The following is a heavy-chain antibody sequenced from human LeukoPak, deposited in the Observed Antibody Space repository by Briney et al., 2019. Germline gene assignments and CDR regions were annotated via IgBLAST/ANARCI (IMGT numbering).Heavy chain of an antibody. Sequence: PSETLSLTCTVSGDSISSGGFYWSWIRQHPGKGLEWIGYIYSSGSTFYNPSLKSRVTISVDTSKNQFSLKLNSVTAADTAVYYCARDPPMTGTTAWGQGTLVTVSS. CDR3: ARDPPMTGTTA. CDR1: GDSISSGGFY. D-gene: IGHD1-7*01. V-gene: IGHV4-31*03. J-gene: IGHJ5*02. CDR2: IYSSGST.